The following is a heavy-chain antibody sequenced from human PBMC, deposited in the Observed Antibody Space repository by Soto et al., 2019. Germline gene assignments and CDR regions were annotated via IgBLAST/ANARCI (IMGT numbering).Heavy chain of an antibody. CDR1: GGSISSGGYY. CDR3: AREIRYCSGGSCYLNWFDP. Sequence: TLSLTCTVSGGSISSGGYYWSWIRQHPGKGLEWIGYIYYSGSTYYNPSLKSRVTISVDTSKNQFSLKLSSVTAADTAVYYCAREIRYCSGGSCYLNWFDPWGQGTLVTVSS. CDR2: IYYSGST. D-gene: IGHD2-15*01. V-gene: IGHV4-31*03. J-gene: IGHJ5*02.